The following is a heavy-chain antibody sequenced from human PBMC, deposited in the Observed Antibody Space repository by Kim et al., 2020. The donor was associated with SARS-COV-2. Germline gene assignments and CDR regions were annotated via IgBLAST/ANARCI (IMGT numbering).Heavy chain of an antibody. Sequence: QKFPGRVTMTTDTSTSTAYMELRSLRSDDTAVYYCARVNIVATISVWIDFWGQGTLVTVSS. D-gene: IGHD5-12*01. V-gene: IGHV1-18*01. CDR3: ARVNIVATISVWIDF. J-gene: IGHJ4*02.